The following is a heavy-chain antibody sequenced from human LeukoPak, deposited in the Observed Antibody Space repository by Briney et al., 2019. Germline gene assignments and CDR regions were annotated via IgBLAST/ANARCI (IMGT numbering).Heavy chain of an antibody. CDR2: ISGSGGST. Sequence: GGSLRLSCAASGFTFSSYAMSWVRQAPGKGLEWVSAISGSGGSTYYADSVKGRFTISRDNSKNTLYLQMNSLSAEDTAVYYCAKTSGFWSGYSYFDYWGQGTLVTVSS. V-gene: IGHV3-23*01. CDR1: GFTFSSYA. J-gene: IGHJ4*02. D-gene: IGHD3-3*01. CDR3: AKTSGFWSGYSYFDY.